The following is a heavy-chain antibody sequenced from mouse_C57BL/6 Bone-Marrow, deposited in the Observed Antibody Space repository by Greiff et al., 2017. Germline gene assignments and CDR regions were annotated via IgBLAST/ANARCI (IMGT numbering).Heavy chain of an antibody. J-gene: IGHJ3*01. CDR2: IWSGGST. Sequence: QVQLQQSGPGLVQPSQSLSITCTVSGFSLTSYGVHWVRQSPGKGLEWLGVIWSGGSTDYNAAFISRLSISKDNSKSQVFFKMNSLQADDTAIYYCARNDYDEGFAYWGQGTLVIVSA. D-gene: IGHD2-4*01. CDR3: ARNDYDEGFAY. V-gene: IGHV2-2*01. CDR1: GFSLTSYG.